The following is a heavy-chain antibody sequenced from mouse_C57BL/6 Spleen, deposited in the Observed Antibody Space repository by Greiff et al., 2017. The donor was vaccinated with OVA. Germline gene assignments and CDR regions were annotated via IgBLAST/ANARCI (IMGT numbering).Heavy chain of an antibody. CDR1: GYTFTSYW. V-gene: IGHV1-55*01. CDR3: ARNGSSYRDYAMDY. J-gene: IGHJ4*01. CDR2: IYPGSGST. Sequence: VQLQQPGAELVKPGASVKMSCKASGYTFTSYWVTWVKQRPGQGLEWIGDIYPGSGSTNYNEKFKSKATLTVDTSSSTAYMQLSSLTSEDSAVYYCARNGSSYRDYAMDYWGQGTSVTVSS. D-gene: IGHD1-1*01.